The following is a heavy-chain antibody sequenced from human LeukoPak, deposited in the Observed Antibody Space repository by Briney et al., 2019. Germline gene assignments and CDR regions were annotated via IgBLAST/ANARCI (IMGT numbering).Heavy chain of an antibody. Sequence: GGSLKLSCAASGFTFSSYAMSWVRQAPGKGLEWVSAISGSGGSTYYADSVKGRFTISRDNSKNTLYLQMNSLRAEDTAVYYCAKDPYSSGWYISAFDIWGQGTMVTVSS. V-gene: IGHV3-23*01. CDR2: ISGSGGST. CDR3: AKDPYSSGWYISAFDI. CDR1: GFTFSSYA. J-gene: IGHJ3*02. D-gene: IGHD6-19*01.